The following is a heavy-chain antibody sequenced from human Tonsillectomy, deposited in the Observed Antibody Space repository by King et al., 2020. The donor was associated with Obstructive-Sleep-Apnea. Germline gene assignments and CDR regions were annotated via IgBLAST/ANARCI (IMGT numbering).Heavy chain of an antibody. CDR2: ISWNSGSI. J-gene: IGHJ3*02. CDR3: ATGTYYYDSSGYGDAFDI. CDR1: GFTFDDYA. V-gene: IGHV3-9*01. Sequence: VQLVESGGGLVQPGRSLRLSCAASGFTFDDYAMHWVRQAPGKGLEWVSGISWNSGSIGYADSVKGRFTISRDNANNSLYLQMNSLRAEDTALYYCATGTYYYDSSGYGDAFDIWGQGTMVTVSS. D-gene: IGHD3-22*01.